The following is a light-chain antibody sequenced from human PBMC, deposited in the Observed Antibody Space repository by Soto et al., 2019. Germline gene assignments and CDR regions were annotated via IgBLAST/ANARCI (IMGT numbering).Light chain of an antibody. V-gene: IGKV1-5*03. Sequence: DIQMTQSPSTLSASVGDRVTITCRASQSISSWLAWYQQKPGKAPKLLIYKASSLESGVPSRFSGSGSGTEFTLTISSLQTDDFATYYCQQYNSYSPVFGGGTKVEIK. CDR1: QSISSW. CDR3: QQYNSYSPV. CDR2: KAS. J-gene: IGKJ4*01.